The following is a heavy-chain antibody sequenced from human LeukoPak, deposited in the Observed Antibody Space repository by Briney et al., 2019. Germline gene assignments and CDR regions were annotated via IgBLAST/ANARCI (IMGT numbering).Heavy chain of an antibody. J-gene: IGHJ6*02. CDR2: INPSGGST. CDR1: GYTFTSYY. Sequence: ASVTVSCKASGYTFTSYYMHWVRQAPGQGLEWMGVINPSGGSTSYAQKFQGRVTLTRDTSTSIVYMELSSLRSEDTAVYYCARWWDDGSGYSYYYGMDVWGQGTTVTVSS. CDR3: ARWWDDGSGYSYYYGMDV. V-gene: IGHV1-46*01. D-gene: IGHD3-22*01.